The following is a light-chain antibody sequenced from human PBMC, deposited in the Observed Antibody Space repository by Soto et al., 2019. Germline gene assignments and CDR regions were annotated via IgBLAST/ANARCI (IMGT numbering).Light chain of an antibody. CDR3: QQYDDWLRLT. CDR1: QSVNIY. Sequence: EIVMTQSPATLSVSPGERATLSCRASQSVNIYLAWYQQKPGQAPRLLIFGASYRATGIPARFSGSGSGTELHLTISSLQSEDFAVYFCQQYDDWLRLTFGGGTKVEIK. CDR2: GAS. J-gene: IGKJ4*01. V-gene: IGKV3D-15*01.